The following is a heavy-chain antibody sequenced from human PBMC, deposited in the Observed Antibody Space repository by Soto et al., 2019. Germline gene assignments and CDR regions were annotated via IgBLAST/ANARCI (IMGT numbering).Heavy chain of an antibody. J-gene: IGHJ4*02. CDR1: GYTVTTHH. Sequence: VASVKVSCKASGYTVTTHHMHWVRQAPGQGLEWMGIINPNDGGTLYAQKFQGRVTMTRDTSTSTVYVELSSLTSEDTAVYYCARVAYQSLDNWGQGTLVTVSS. D-gene: IGHD3-16*01. CDR2: INPNDGGT. V-gene: IGHV1-46*01. CDR3: ARVAYQSLDN.